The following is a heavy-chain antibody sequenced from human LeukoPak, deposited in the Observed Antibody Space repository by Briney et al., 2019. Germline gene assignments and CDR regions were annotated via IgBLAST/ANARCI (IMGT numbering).Heavy chain of an antibody. D-gene: IGHD1-14*01. CDR1: GYILTELS. CDR2: FDPEDGET. Sequence: ASVKVSCKVSGYILTELSMHWVRQAPGKGLEWMGGFDPEDGETIYAQKFQGRVTMTEDTTTDTAYMELSSLRSEDTAVYYCATARYSPGWFDPWGQGTLVTVSS. J-gene: IGHJ5*02. V-gene: IGHV1-24*01. CDR3: ATARYSPGWFDP.